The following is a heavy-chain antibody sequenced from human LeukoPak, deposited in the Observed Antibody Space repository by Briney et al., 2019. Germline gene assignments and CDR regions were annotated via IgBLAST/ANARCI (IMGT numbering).Heavy chain of an antibody. V-gene: IGHV3-23*01. CDR1: GFSFSNYA. CDR2: INTRGDNV. Sequence: PGGSLRLSCTASGFSFSNYAMTWVRQAPGAGLEWVSTINTRGDNVYYADSVKGRFTISRDNSKNTLYLQMNNLRVDDTATYYCGGDYWGQGTLVTVSS. CDR3: GGDY. J-gene: IGHJ4*02.